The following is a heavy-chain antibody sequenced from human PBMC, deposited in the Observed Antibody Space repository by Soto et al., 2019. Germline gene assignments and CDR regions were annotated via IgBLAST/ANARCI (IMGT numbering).Heavy chain of an antibody. D-gene: IGHD5-12*01. V-gene: IGHV3-48*01. CDR2: INHDSGTI. J-gene: IGHJ4*02. CDR1: GFTFSRYA. Sequence: EVHLVESGGGLVQPGGSLRLSCAASGFTFSRYAMNWVRQAPGKGLEWVSYINHDSGTIYYADSVKGRFTISRDNANNLLSLQMNSLRAEDTAVYYCARDRGYTGYDFAYWGQATLVTVSS. CDR3: ARDRGYTGYDFAY.